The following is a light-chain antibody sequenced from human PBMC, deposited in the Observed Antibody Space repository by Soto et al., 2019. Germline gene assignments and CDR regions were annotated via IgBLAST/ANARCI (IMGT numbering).Light chain of an antibody. J-gene: IGKJ4*01. Sequence: DIQLTQSPSFLSASVGDRVTITCRASQDISNFLAWFQQKPGRAPKLLIYAVFTLQSGVPSRFSGSGSGAEFTLTISSLQPEDFATYYCQQIDSYPLTLGGGTKVDIK. V-gene: IGKV1-9*01. CDR1: QDISNF. CDR2: AVF. CDR3: QQIDSYPLT.